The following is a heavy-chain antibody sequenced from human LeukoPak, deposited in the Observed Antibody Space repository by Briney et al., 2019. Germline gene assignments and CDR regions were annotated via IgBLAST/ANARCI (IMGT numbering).Heavy chain of an antibody. CDR1: GGSISSYY. CDR3: ARDHSSGYNDAFDI. V-gene: IGHV4-59*01. Sequence: SETLSLTCTVSGGSISSYYWSWIRQPPGKGLEWIGYIYYSGSTNYNPSLKSRVTISVDTSKNQFSLKLSSVTAADTAVYYCARDHSSGYNDAFDIWGQGTMVTVSS. J-gene: IGHJ3*02. CDR2: IYYSGST. D-gene: IGHD3-22*01.